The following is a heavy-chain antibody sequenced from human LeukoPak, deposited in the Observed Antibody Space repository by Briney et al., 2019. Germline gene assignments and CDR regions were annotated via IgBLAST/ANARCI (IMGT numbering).Heavy chain of an antibody. J-gene: IGHJ1*01. CDR1: GGFISSSSYY. V-gene: IGHV4-39*02. Sequence: PSETLSLTCTVSGGFISSSSYYWGWIRQPPGKGLEWIGDIYYSGRTYYNPSLRSRVSISLDTSMNHFSLTLSSVTAADTAVYYCARRRYYDSTGYFDCGRGSLVIVSS. D-gene: IGHD3-22*01. CDR2: IYYSGRT. CDR3: ARRRYYDSTGYFD.